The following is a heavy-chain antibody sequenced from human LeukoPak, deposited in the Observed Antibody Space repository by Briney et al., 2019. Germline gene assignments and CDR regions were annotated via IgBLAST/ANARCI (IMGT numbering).Heavy chain of an antibody. V-gene: IGHV1-46*01. CDR1: GYTFTSYY. D-gene: IGHD3-3*01. CDR2: INPSGGST. J-gene: IGHJ4*02. Sequence: ASVKVSCKASGYTFTSYYMHWVRQAPGQGLEWMGIINPSGGSTSYAQKFQGRVTMTRDTSISTAYMELSRLRSDDTAVYYCARAAITIFGVVIPYYFDYWGQGTLVTVSS. CDR3: ARAAITIFGVVIPYYFDY.